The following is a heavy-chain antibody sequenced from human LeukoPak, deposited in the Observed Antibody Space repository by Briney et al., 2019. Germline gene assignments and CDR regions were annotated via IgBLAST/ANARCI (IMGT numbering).Heavy chain of an antibody. V-gene: IGHV4-34*01. D-gene: IGHD6-13*01. J-gene: IGHJ3*02. Sequence: SETLSLTCAVYGGSFSGYYWSWIRQPPGKGLEGIGEINHSGSTNYNPSLKSRVTISVDTSKNQFSLKLSSVTAADTAVYYCARASSWYSAFDIWGQGTVVTVSS. CDR3: ARASSWYSAFDI. CDR1: GGSFSGYY. CDR2: INHSGST.